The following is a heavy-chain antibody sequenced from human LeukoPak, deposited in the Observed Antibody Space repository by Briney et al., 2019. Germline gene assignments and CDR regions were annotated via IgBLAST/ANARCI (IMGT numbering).Heavy chain of an antibody. CDR3: ASTASSTGAFDI. J-gene: IGHJ3*02. D-gene: IGHD6-13*01. CDR1: GYTLTELS. V-gene: IGHV1-69*02. Sequence: ASVKVSCKVSGYTLTELSMHWVRQAPGKGLEWMGRIIPILGIANYAQKFQGRVTITADKSTSTAYMELSSLRSEDTAVYYCASTASSTGAFDIWGQGTMVTVSS. CDR2: IIPILGIA.